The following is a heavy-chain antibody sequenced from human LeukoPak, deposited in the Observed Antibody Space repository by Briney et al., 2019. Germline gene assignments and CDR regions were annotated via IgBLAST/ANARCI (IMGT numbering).Heavy chain of an antibody. Sequence: ASVKVSCKASGYTFTGYYMHWVRQAPGQGLEWMGRINPNSGGTNYAQKFQGRVTMTRDTSISTAYMELSRLRSDDTAVYYCARAKSGVGTFDYWGQGTLVTVFS. V-gene: IGHV1-2*06. CDR2: INPNSGGT. CDR3: ARAKSGVGTFDY. CDR1: GYTFTGYY. J-gene: IGHJ4*02. D-gene: IGHD3-10*01.